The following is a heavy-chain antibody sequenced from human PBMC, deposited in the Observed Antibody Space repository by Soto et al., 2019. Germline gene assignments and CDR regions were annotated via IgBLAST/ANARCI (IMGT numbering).Heavy chain of an antibody. J-gene: IGHJ4*02. D-gene: IGHD3-9*01. CDR1: GYTFTHFY. V-gene: IGHV1-18*01. Sequence: ASVKVSCKASGYTFTHFYITWVRQAPGQGLEWMGAISPHNFNTNFAQKFQGRVTLTTDTSTNTAYMELRSLTSDDTAVYYCARDEGGYDILNGYYKAPQFDYWGQGVLVTVSS. CDR2: ISPHNFNT. CDR3: ARDEGGYDILNGYYKAPQFDY.